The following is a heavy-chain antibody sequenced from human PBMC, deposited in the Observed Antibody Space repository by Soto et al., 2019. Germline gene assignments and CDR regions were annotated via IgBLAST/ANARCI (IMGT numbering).Heavy chain of an antibody. D-gene: IGHD1-26*01. J-gene: IGHJ4*02. V-gene: IGHV1-18*04. CDR3: ARCAQWELPRTFDY. CDR1: GYTFTSYG. CDR2: ISAYNGNT. Sequence: GASVKVSCKASGYTFTSYGISWVRQAPGQGLEWMGWISAYNGNTNYAQKLQGRVTMTTDTSTSTAYMGLRSLRSDDTAVYYCARCAQWELPRTFDYWGQGTLVTVSS.